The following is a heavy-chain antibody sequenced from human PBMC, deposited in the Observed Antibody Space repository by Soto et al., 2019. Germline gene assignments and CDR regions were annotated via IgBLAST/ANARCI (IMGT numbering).Heavy chain of an antibody. V-gene: IGHV3-23*01. CDR2: VSSDGGSR. D-gene: IGHD3-16*01. J-gene: IGHJ4*02. Sequence: PGGSLRLSCAASGFIFTDYVMGWVRQAPGKGPEWVAAVSSDGGSRYFADSVKGRFIVSRDNSKGTLYLQMDSLSAGDTAVYHCVGPVPLFNFWGPGTVVTVSS. CDR1: GFIFTDYV. CDR3: VGPVPLFNF.